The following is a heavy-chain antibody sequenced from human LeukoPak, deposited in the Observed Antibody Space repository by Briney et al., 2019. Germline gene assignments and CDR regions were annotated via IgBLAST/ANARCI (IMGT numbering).Heavy chain of an antibody. J-gene: IGHJ6*03. CDR3: AREGPFTIFGVALVGYYYYYMDV. D-gene: IGHD3-3*01. Sequence: SETLSLTCTVSGGSISSSSYYWGWIRQPPGKGLEWIVSIYYSGSTYYNPSLKSRVTISVDTSKNQFSLKLSSVTAADTAVYYCAREGPFTIFGVALVGYYYYYMDVWGKGTTVTVSS. CDR1: GGSISSSSYY. CDR2: IYYSGST. V-gene: IGHV4-39*07.